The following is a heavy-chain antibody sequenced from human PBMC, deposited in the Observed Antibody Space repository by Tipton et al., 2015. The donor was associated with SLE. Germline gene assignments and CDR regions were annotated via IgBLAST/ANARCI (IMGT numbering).Heavy chain of an antibody. Sequence: GLVKPSETLSLTCTVSGGSISTSNNYWDWIRQPPGKGLEWIGTIYYSGRTDYNPSLKSRVTMSVDTSMNQFSLRLRSVTAADTAVYYCVRHDRWGPFDYWGQGMLVTVSS. CDR2: IYYSGRT. J-gene: IGHJ4*02. CDR3: VRHDRWGPFDY. V-gene: IGHV4-39*07. D-gene: IGHD4-23*01. CDR1: GGSISTSNNY.